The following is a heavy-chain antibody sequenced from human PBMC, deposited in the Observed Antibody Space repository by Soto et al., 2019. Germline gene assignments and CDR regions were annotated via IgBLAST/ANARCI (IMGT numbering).Heavy chain of an antibody. CDR2: IYHSRSA. CDR1: GDSVSSRFW. J-gene: IGHJ4*02. D-gene: IGHD6-13*01. V-gene: IGHV4-4*02. Sequence: PSETLSLTCAVSGDSVSSRFWWSWVRQSPGKGLEWIGEIYHSRSANYNPSLKSRVTMSVDNSKNQFSLKLNSVTAADTAVYYCARYNAASGTYYFDYWGQGTLVTVSS. CDR3: ARYNAASGTYYFDY.